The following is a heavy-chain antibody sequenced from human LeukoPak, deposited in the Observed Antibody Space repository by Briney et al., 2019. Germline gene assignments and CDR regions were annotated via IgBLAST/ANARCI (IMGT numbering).Heavy chain of an antibody. V-gene: IGHV4-38-2*02. Sequence: SETLSLTCTVSGYSISSGYYWGWIRQPPGKGLEWIGSIYHSGRAFYNPSLKSRVTISVDTSKNQFSLKLSSVTAADTAVYYCARVGVGYYDSSGYYRPDAFDIWGQGTMVTVSS. J-gene: IGHJ3*02. D-gene: IGHD3-22*01. CDR1: GYSISSGYY. CDR2: IYHSGRA. CDR3: ARVGVGYYDSSGYYRPDAFDI.